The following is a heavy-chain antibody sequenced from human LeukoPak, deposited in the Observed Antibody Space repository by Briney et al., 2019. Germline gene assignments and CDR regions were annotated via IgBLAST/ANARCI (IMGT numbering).Heavy chain of an antibody. V-gene: IGHV3-53*01. D-gene: IGHD3-16*01. CDR1: GLIVSSNY. CDR2: IYTNGNT. J-gene: IGHJ4*02. CDR3: ARGSDPRGGYYFQS. Sequence: GGSLRLSCAASGLIVSSNYMSWVRQAPGKELEWVSVIYTNGNTYYADSVKGRFTISRDSSKNTLYLQMNSLRADDTAVYYCARGSDPRGGYYFQSWGQGTLVTVSS.